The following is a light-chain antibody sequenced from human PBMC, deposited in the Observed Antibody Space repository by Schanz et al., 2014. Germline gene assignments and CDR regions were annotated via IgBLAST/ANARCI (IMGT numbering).Light chain of an antibody. CDR3: QQYSYWPLT. CDR1: QSVSSY. CDR2: DAS. Sequence: EIVLTQSPATLSLSPGERATLSCRASQSVSSYLAWYQQKPGQAPRLLIYDASNRATGIPARFSGSGSGTDFTLTISSLEPEDFAVYYCQQYSYWPLTFGQGTKVEIK. V-gene: IGKV3-11*01. J-gene: IGKJ1*01.